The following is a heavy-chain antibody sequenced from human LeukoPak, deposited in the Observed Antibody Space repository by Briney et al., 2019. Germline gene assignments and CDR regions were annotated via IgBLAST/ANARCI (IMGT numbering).Heavy chain of an antibody. D-gene: IGHD3-22*01. CDR1: GFTFSSYE. V-gene: IGHV3-48*03. Sequence: PGGSLRLSCAASGFTFSSYEMHWVRQAPGRGLEWVSYISRSANNLYYADSVKGRFTISRDNAKNTLYLQMNSLRAEDTAVYYCARAYDSSGDYDYWGQGTLVTV. CDR2: ISRSANNL. J-gene: IGHJ4*02. CDR3: ARAYDSSGDYDY.